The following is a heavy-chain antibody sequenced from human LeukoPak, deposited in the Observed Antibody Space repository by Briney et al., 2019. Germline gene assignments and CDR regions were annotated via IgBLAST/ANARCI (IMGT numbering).Heavy chain of an antibody. Sequence: SETLSLTCTVTGGSVSGDNYYWSWIRQPPGKGLEWIGYMCNSGSTNYSPSLKSRVTMSADTSKNQLSLKLSAVTAADTAVYYCARGKYSSSWYIFDPWGQGALVTVSS. D-gene: IGHD6-13*01. J-gene: IGHJ5*02. V-gene: IGHV4-61*01. CDR3: ARGKYSSSWYIFDP. CDR2: MCNSGST. CDR1: GGSVSGDNYY.